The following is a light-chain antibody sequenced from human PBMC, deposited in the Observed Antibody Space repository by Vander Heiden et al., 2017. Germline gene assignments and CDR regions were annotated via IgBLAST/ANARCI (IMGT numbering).Light chain of an antibody. CDR2: YND. V-gene: IGLV1-44*01. CDR3: TSWDNSLNARV. J-gene: IGLJ3*02. Sequence: QSVLAPPPSASGTPGKRYTISCSGSCSNIGRNTVNWYQQLPGAAPRRLIYYNDQRPSGVPDRLSGSKSGTSASLAISGLQSEDEADYYCTSWDNSLNARVFGGGTKLTVL. CDR1: CSNIGRNT.